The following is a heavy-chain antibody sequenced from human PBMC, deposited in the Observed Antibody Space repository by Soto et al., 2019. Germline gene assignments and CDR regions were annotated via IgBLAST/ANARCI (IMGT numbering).Heavy chain of an antibody. J-gene: IGHJ6*02. D-gene: IGHD3-10*01. V-gene: IGHV3-30-3*01. CDR3: ATDAGSRSYYTSSYGMAA. CDR1: GFTFSSYA. Sequence: GGSLRLSCAASGFTFSSYAMHGVRQAPGKGLEWVAVISYDGSNKYYADSVKGRFTISRDNSKNTLYLQMNSLRAEDKAVYYCATDAGSRSYYTSSYGMAAGAQGPTVTVSS. CDR2: ISYDGSNK.